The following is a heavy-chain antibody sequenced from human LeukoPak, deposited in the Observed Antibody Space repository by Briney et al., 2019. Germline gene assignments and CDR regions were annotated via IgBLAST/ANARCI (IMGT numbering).Heavy chain of an antibody. V-gene: IGHV4-4*02. D-gene: IGHD3-22*01. CDR2: IYHSGST. CDR3: ARVLTVVVAPAGYFDY. Sequence: PSETLSLTCAVSGGSISSSNWWSWVRQPPGKGLEWIGEIYHSGSTNYNPSLKSRATISVDKSKNQFSLKLSSVTAADTAVYYCARVLTVVVAPAGYFDYWGQGTLVTVSS. CDR1: GGSISSSNW. J-gene: IGHJ4*02.